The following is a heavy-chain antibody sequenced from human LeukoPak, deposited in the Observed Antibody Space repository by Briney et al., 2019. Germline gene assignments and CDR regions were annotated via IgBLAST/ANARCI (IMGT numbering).Heavy chain of an antibody. J-gene: IGHJ5*02. CDR3: ATLYYDSSGYRDNWFDH. Sequence: ASVKVSCKVSGYTLTELSMHWVRQAPGKGLEWMGGFDPEDGETIYAQKFQGRVTMTEDTSTDTAYMELSSLRSEDTAVYYCATLYYDSSGYRDNWFDHWGQGTLVTVPS. CDR1: GYTLTELS. V-gene: IGHV1-24*01. D-gene: IGHD3-22*01. CDR2: FDPEDGET.